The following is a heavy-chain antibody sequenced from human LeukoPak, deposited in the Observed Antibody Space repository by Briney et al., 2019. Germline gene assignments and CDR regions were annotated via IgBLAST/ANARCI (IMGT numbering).Heavy chain of an antibody. J-gene: IGHJ4*02. CDR2: ISGSSTST. D-gene: IGHD2-15*01. V-gene: IGHV3-48*02. CDR1: GFTLTSYN. Sequence: GGSLRLSCAVSGFTLTSYNMYWVRQAPGKGLEWVSYISGSSTSTYYADSVKGRFTISRDSAKNSLYLRLNSLRDEDTAVYYCAREGYCSGGSCYSGYWGQGTLVTVSS. CDR3: AREGYCSGGSCYSGY.